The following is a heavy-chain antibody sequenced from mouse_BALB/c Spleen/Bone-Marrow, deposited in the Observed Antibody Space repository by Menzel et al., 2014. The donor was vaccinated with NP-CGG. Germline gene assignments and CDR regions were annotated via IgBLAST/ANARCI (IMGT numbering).Heavy chain of an antibody. CDR3: ARFAQLGILAL. CDR2: IYPGSGST. V-gene: IGHV1-55*01. J-gene: IGHJ3*01. D-gene: IGHD3-1*01. Sequence: VQLQQPGAELVKPGTSVKLSCKASDYNFTSYWVNWVKLRPGQGLEWIGDIYPGSGSTNYNEKFKSKATLTVDTSASKAYMQLSSLASEDSALYYCARFAQLGILALLVQGTPVTAPA. CDR1: DYNFTSYW.